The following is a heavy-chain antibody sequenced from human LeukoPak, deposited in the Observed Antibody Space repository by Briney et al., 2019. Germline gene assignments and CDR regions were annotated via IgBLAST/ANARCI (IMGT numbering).Heavy chain of an antibody. CDR1: GFTYSNYG. Sequence: GGSLRLSXGASGFTYSNYGISWVRQAPGRGVEWVSYISSSSSTIYCADSVKGRFTISRDNAKNSLYLQMNSLRAQDTAVYYCARDPKQWLVLPYYSDYWGQGTLVTVSS. V-gene: IGHV3-48*01. D-gene: IGHD6-19*01. CDR2: ISSSSSTI. CDR3: ARDPKQWLVLPYYSDY. J-gene: IGHJ4*02.